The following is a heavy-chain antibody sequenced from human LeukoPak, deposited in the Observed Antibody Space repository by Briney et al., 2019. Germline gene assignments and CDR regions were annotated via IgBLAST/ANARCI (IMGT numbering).Heavy chain of an antibody. D-gene: IGHD3-10*02. CDR3: ARDMGGFVSDVRGPGRGFDY. CDR1: GYTFTSYY. CDR2: INPSGGST. V-gene: IGHV1-46*01. Sequence: ASVKVSCKAFGYTFTSYYMHWVRQAPGQGLEWMGIINPSGGSTGYAQKFQGRVTMTRDTSTSTVYMELSSLRSEDTAVYYCARDMGGFVSDVRGPGRGFDYWGQGTLVTVSS. J-gene: IGHJ4*02.